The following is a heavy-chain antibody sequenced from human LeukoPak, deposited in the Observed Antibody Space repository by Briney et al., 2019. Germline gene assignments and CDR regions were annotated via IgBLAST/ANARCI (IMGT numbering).Heavy chain of an antibody. CDR1: GFTFSSYG. CDR2: ISYDGSNK. CDR3: AKDPDYYDALDV. V-gene: IGHV3-30*18. J-gene: IGHJ6*02. Sequence: PGGSLRLSCAASGFTFSSYGMHWVRQAPGKGLEWVAVISYDGSNKYYADSVKGRFTISRDNSKNTLYLQMNSLRAEDTAVYYCAKDPDYYDALDVWGQGTTVTVSS. D-gene: IGHD3-16*01.